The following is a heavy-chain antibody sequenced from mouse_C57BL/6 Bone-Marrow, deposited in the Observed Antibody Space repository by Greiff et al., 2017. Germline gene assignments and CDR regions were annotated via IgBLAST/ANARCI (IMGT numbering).Heavy chain of an antibody. J-gene: IGHJ3*01. V-gene: IGHV1-53*01. CDR1: CYTFTSYW. D-gene: IGHD2-5*01. CDR3: ARAYYSNFWFAY. Sequence: QVQLKQPGTELVKPGASVKLSCKASCYTFTSYWMHWVKQRPGQGLEWIGNINPSNGGTNYNEKFKSKATLTVDKSSSTAYMQLSSLTSEDSAVYYCARAYYSNFWFAYWGQGTLVTVSA. CDR2: INPSNGGT.